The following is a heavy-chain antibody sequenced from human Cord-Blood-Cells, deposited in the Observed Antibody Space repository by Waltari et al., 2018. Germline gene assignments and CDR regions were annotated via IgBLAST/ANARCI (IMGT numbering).Heavy chain of an antibody. J-gene: IGHJ3*02. CDR1: GFTFSGSA. V-gene: IGHV3-73*01. CDR2: IRSKANSYAT. Sequence: VQPGGSLKLSCAASGFTFSGSAMHWVRQASGTGLEWVGRIRSKANSYATAYAASVKGRFTISRDDSKNTEYLQMNSLKTEDTAVYYCTRQRLYCSSTSCYAFDIWGQGTMVTVSS. D-gene: IGHD2-2*01. CDR3: TRQRLYCSSTSCYAFDI.